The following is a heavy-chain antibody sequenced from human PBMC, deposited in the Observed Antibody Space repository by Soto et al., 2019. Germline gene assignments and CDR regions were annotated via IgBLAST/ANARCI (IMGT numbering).Heavy chain of an antibody. CDR2: ISWNSGSI. Sequence: GGSLRLSCAASGFTFDDYAMHWVRQAPGKGLEWVSGISWNSGSIGYADSVKGRFTISRDNAKNSLYLQMNSLRAEDTALYYCAKDIRVRRSGYDLGRAFDIWGQGTMVTVSS. CDR3: AKDIRVRRSGYDLGRAFDI. CDR1: GFTFDDYA. J-gene: IGHJ3*02. V-gene: IGHV3-9*01. D-gene: IGHD5-12*01.